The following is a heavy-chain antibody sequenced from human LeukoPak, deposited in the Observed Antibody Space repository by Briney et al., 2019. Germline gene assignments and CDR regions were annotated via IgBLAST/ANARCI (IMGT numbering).Heavy chain of an antibody. CDR1: GFTFSSYE. Sequence: GGSLRLSCAASGFTFSSYEMNWVRQAPGKGLEWVSYIRSSGSTIYYADSVQGRFSISRDNAKNSLYLQMNSLRAEDTAVYYCARVRAVPKRFVTMVRGVKNEYYFDYWGQGTLVTVSS. V-gene: IGHV3-48*03. CDR2: IRSSGSTI. CDR3: ARVRAVPKRFVTMVRGVKNEYYFDY. D-gene: IGHD3-10*01. J-gene: IGHJ4*02.